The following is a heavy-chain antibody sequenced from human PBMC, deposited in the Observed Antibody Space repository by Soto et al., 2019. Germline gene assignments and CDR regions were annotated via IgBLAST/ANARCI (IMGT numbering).Heavy chain of an antibody. CDR2: VSFDGTNK. J-gene: IGHJ1*01. CDR3: ANGDSSGFEYFQS. Sequence: VQLVESGGGSVQPGGSLRLSCTASGFTFSDYDMHWVRQAPGKGLEWVAVVSFDGTNKNYADSVRGRFTISRDNSKNTLYLQMSSLRAEDTAVYYCANGDSSGFEYFQSWGQGTLVTVSS. CDR1: GFTFSDYD. D-gene: IGHD3-22*01. V-gene: IGHV3-30*18.